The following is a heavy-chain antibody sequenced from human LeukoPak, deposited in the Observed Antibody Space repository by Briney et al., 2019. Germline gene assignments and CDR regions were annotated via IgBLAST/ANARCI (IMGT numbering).Heavy chain of an antibody. CDR3: ARESVRGYSYGNFVY. V-gene: IGHV3-48*01. Sequence: PGGSLRLSCAASGFTFSSYSMNWVRQAPGRGLEGVSYISSSSNTIYYTDSVKGRLTISRDNAKNSLYLQMNSLRGEDTAVYYCARESVRGYSYGNFVYWGQETLVTVSS. CDR1: GFTFSSYS. D-gene: IGHD5-18*01. J-gene: IGHJ4*02. CDR2: ISSSSNTI.